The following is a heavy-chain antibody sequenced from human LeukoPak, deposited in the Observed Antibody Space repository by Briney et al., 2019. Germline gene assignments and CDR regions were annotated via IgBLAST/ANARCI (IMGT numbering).Heavy chain of an antibody. J-gene: IGHJ4*02. CDR1: GFVLRKYF. Sequence: GGSLRLSCAASGFVLRKYFMSWVRQAPGKGLEWVASIKNDGSERYYVDSVRGRYTISRDNTKNSLFLQMSSLRAEDTAVYYCATDRGWRTSGYYLYYFEYWGQGTLVTFSS. CDR2: IKNDGSER. V-gene: IGHV3-7*01. D-gene: IGHD3-3*01. CDR3: ATDRGWRTSGYYLYYFEY.